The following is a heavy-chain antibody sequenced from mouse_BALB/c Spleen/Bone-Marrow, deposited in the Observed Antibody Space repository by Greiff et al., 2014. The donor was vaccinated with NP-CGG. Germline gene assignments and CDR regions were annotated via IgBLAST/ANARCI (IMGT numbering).Heavy chain of an antibody. V-gene: IGHV1-37*01. Sequence: EVKLVESGPELVKPGASVKISCKASGYSFTGYFMNWVKQSHGKSLEWIGRINPYKGDTFYNQKFKGKATLTVDKSSSTAHMELLSLTSEDSAVYYCGRSKYGNYDAMDYWGQGTSVTVSS. J-gene: IGHJ4*01. CDR2: INPYKGDT. D-gene: IGHD2-10*02. CDR1: GYSFTGYF. CDR3: GRSKYGNYDAMDY.